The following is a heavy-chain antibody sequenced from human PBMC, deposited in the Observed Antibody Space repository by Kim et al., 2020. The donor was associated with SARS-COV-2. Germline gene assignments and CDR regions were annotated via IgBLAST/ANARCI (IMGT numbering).Heavy chain of an antibody. CDR1: GFTFSSYA. D-gene: IGHD3-16*01. CDR2: ITYDGSKK. CDR3: VSLGGRDAVDI. Sequence: GGSLRLSCAASGFTFSSYAMHWVRQAPGKGLEWVAVITYDGSKKYYADSVKGRFTISRDNSKNTLYLQMNSLRAEDTAVYYCVSLGGRDAVDIWGHGTMGTVSS. V-gene: IGHV3-30*04. J-gene: IGHJ3*02.